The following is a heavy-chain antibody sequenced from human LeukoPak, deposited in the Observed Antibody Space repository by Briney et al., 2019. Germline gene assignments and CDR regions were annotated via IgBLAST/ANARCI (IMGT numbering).Heavy chain of an antibody. CDR1: GGSFSGYY. V-gene: IGHV4-34*01. CDR3: ARGREYYDSSGYFY. D-gene: IGHD3-22*01. Sequence: SETLSLTCAVYGGSFSGYYWSWIRQPPGKGLKWIGEINHSGSTNYNPSLKSRVTISVDTSKNQFSLKLSSVTAADTAVYYCARGREYYDSSGYFYWGQGTLVTVSP. J-gene: IGHJ4*02. CDR2: INHSGST.